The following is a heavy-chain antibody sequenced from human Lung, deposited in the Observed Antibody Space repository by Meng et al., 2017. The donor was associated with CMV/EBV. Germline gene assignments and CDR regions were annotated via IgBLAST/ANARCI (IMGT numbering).Heavy chain of an antibody. D-gene: IGHD1-1*01. Sequence: GESLKISCAASGFTFSSYSMSWVRQAPGKGLEWVSAISGTGGSTYYADSVKGRFIISRDNSKNTLYLQINSLRAEDTAVYYCAKDEAVHAVSSFDYWGQGTLVTVSS. CDR3: AKDEAVHAVSSFDY. CDR1: GFTFSSYS. V-gene: IGHV3-23*01. CDR2: ISGTGGST. J-gene: IGHJ4*02.